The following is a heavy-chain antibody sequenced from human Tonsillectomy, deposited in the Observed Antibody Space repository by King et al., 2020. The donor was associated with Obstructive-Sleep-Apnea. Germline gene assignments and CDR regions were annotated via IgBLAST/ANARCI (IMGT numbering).Heavy chain of an antibody. CDR1: GGSISSGSYS. Sequence: QLQESGSGLVKPSQTLSLPCAVSGGSISSGSYSWSWIRQPPGKGLEWIGYIYRSGSTYYNPSLRSRVTISVDRSKNQFSLKLNSVTAADTAVYYCARGGDYGGDSDYWGQGTLVTVSS. CDR2: IYRSGST. D-gene: IGHD4-23*01. J-gene: IGHJ4*02. CDR3: ARGGDYGGDSDY. V-gene: IGHV4-30-2*01.